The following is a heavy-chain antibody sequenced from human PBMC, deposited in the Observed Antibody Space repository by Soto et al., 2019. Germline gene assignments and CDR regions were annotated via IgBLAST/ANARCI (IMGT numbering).Heavy chain of an antibody. J-gene: IGHJ3*01. CDR2: ISFNSGSI. D-gene: IGHD2-2*02. CDR1: GFTFDDYA. Sequence: GGSLRLSCVASGFTFDDYAMHWVRQAPGKGLEWVSGISFNSGSIGYAESVKGRFTISRDNARNSLYLQMNSLRAEDTALYYCARDIEGNQLLYDALDFWGQGTMVTVSS. CDR3: ARDIEGNQLLYDALDF. V-gene: IGHV3-9*01.